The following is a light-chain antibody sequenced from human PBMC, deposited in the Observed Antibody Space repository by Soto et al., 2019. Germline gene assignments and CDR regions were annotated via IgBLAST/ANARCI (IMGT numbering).Light chain of an antibody. CDR1: QDIRSD. Sequence: AIQMTQSPSSLPASVGDRVTVTCRASQDIRSDVGWYQQKPGQAPKVLMYAASRLHSGVPSRFSGSGSGTNFVLTISSLQPEDFATYYCLQLNSYPLTFGGGTKVDIK. CDR3: LQLNSYPLT. J-gene: IGKJ4*01. CDR2: AAS. V-gene: IGKV1-6*01.